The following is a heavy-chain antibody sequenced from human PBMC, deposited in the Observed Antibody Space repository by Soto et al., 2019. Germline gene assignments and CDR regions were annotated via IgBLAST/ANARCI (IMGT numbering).Heavy chain of an antibody. D-gene: IGHD2-8*02. V-gene: IGHV4-39*07. CDR1: GDSVSSVGFH. CDR2: IYNGGST. J-gene: IGHJ4*02. Sequence: PSETLSLTCTVSGDSVSSVGFHWAWLRRPPGKGLEWIGYIYNGGSTYYRPSLESRMHMSADVSKNQFSLRLTSVTAADTALYYCARGMTPPGAPAWYYFDSWGQGTLVTVSS. CDR3: ARGMTPPGAPAWYYFDS.